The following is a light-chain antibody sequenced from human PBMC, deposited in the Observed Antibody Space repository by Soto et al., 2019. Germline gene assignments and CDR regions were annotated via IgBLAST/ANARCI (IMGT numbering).Light chain of an antibody. CDR3: QQYYDVPVT. CDR1: ESVLYSSNHKNY. J-gene: IGKJ5*01. Sequence: DIVMTQSPDSLAVSLGERATINCKSSESVLYSSNHKNYLAWYQQKPGQPPKLLIYWASTRESGVPDRFSGSGSGTEFTLTISSLQAEDAAVYYCQQYYDVPVTFGQGTRLEIK. V-gene: IGKV4-1*01. CDR2: WAS.